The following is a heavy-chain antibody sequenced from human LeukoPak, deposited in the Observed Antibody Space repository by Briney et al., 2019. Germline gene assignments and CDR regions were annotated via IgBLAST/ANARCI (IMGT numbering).Heavy chain of an antibody. D-gene: IGHD1-1*01. Sequence: SETLSLTCTVSGGSISSSNYYWGWIRQPPGKGLEWIGSIYYSGSTYYNPSLKSRVTISVDTSKNQFSLKLSSVTAADTAVYYCARHPLPVHYYYYGMDVWGQGTTVTVSS. J-gene: IGHJ6*02. CDR3: ARHPLPVHYYYYGMDV. CDR1: GGSISSSNYY. CDR2: IYYSGST. V-gene: IGHV4-39*01.